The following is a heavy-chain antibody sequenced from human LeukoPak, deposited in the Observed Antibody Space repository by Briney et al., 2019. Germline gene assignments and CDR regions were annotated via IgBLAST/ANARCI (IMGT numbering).Heavy chain of an antibody. V-gene: IGHV1-18*01. CDR2: INTNNGNT. CDR1: GYSFTSYG. Sequence: ASVTVSSKASGYSFTSYGISRVRQAPGQGLEWMGWINTNNGNTNYAQEVQGGVTVTTDTSTSTAYMGLTTLRSDDTAVYYCARKACYGVCHYFDFWGRGTLVSVSS. CDR3: ARKACYGVCHYFDF. D-gene: IGHD2-8*01. J-gene: IGHJ4*02.